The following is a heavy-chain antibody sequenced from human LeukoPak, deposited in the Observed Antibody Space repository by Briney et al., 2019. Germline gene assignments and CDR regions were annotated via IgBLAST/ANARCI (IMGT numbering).Heavy chain of an antibody. J-gene: IGHJ5*02. CDR2: IYYSGST. CDR3: ARHARSPYYYGSGSAPFDP. Sequence: TSETLSLTCTVSGGSFSSYYWSWIRQPPGKGLEWIGYIYYSGSTNYNPSLKSRVTISVDTSKNQFSLKLSSVTAADTAVYYCARHARSPYYYGSGSAPFDPWGQGTLVTVSS. CDR1: GGSFSSYY. D-gene: IGHD3-10*01. V-gene: IGHV4-59*08.